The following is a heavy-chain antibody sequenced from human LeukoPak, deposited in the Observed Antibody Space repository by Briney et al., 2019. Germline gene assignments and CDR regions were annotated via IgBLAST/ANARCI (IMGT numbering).Heavy chain of an antibody. J-gene: IGHJ4*02. Sequence: PSETLSLTCAVYGGSFSGYYWSWIRQPPGKGLEWIGYIYYSGSTNYNPSLKSRVTISVDTSKNQFSLKLSSVTAADTAVYYCARGADREMNGCFDYWGQGTLVTVSS. V-gene: IGHV4-59*01. CDR1: GGSFSGYY. CDR3: ARGADREMNGCFDY. D-gene: IGHD5-24*01. CDR2: IYYSGST.